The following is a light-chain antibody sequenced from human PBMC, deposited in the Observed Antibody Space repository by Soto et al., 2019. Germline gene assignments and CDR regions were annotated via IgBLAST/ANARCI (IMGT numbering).Light chain of an antibody. CDR1: QSVSSN. CDR3: QEYNSWPFT. CDR2: GAS. J-gene: IGKJ4*01. Sequence: EIVMTQSPATLSLSPGEIATLSCRASQSVSSNLAWYQQKPGQAPRLLIYGASTTATGIPARFSGSGSGTEFTLTISSLQCEDFAVYYCQEYNSWPFTFGGGTKVEIK. V-gene: IGKV3-15*01.